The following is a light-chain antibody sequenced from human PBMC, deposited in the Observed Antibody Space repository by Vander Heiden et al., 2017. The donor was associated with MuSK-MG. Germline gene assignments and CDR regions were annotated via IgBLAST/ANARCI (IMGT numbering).Light chain of an antibody. Sequence: DIQMRQSPSSLSASVGDRVIITCQASQAISNYLNWYQQKPGKAPKLLIYDASYLATGVPSRFSGTGSGTDFTFSISSLQPEDIATYYCQQYYNLPLTFGGGTRVEIK. CDR1: QAISNY. J-gene: IGKJ4*01. V-gene: IGKV1-33*01. CDR3: QQYYNLPLT. CDR2: DAS.